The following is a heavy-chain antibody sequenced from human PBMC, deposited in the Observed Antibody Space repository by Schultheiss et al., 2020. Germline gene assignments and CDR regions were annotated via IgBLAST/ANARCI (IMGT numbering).Heavy chain of an antibody. D-gene: IGHD2/OR15-2a*01. V-gene: IGHV4-59*01. CDR2: IYNRGST. CDR1: GGSISSYY. CDR3: ARGRNWAVKY. J-gene: IGHJ4*02. Sequence: SETLSLTCTVSGGSISSYYWSWIRQPPEKGLEWIGYIYNRGSTDYNPSLKSRVTISVDTSKNQFSLKLSSVTAADTAVYYCARGRNWAVKYWGQGTLVTVSS.